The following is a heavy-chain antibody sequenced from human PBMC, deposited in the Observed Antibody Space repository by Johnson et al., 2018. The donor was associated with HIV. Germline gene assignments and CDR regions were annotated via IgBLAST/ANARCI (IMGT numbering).Heavy chain of an antibody. V-gene: IGHV3-23*04. CDR3: ARDRIPYNWNYEGDAFDI. CDR2: ISGSGGST. CDR1: GFTFSGYA. Sequence: VQLVASGGGLVQPGGSLRLSCAASGFTFSGYAMSWVRQAPGKGLDWVSTISGSGGSTYSADSVKGRFTISRDNSENTLYLQMNSLRAEDTAVYYCARDRIPYNWNYEGDAFDIWGQGTMVTVSS. J-gene: IGHJ3*02. D-gene: IGHD1-7*01.